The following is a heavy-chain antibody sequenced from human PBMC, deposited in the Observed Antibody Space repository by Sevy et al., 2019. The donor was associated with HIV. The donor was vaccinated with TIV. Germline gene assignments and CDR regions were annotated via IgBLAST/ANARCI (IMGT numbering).Heavy chain of an antibody. V-gene: IGHV1-24*01. Sequence: ASVKVSCKASGHTLTDLSMHWVRQAPGKGFEWIGRFDPEDGERIYAQKFQGRVTMTEDTSTDTAYMELSSLRSEDTAVYYCSATREYYSDSDGYFDYWGQGTLVTVSS. D-gene: IGHD3-22*01. CDR2: FDPEDGER. J-gene: IGHJ4*02. CDR3: SATREYYSDSDGYFDY. CDR1: GHTLTDLS.